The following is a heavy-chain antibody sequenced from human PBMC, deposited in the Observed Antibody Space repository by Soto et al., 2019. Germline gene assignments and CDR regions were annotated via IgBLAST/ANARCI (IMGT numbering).Heavy chain of an antibody. CDR1: GFTFSDYW. J-gene: IGHJ6*02. D-gene: IGHD3-10*01. V-gene: IGHV3-74*01. CDR3: AIDEFRGVSPYYYYVMDV. Sequence: GGSLRLSCAASGFTFSDYWMYWVRQAPGKGLVWVSRINSDASVTYYADSVKGRFTISRDNAKNTLYLQMNTLRVEDTAVYYCAIDEFRGVSPYYYYVMDVWAQGTTVTVSS. CDR2: INSDASVT.